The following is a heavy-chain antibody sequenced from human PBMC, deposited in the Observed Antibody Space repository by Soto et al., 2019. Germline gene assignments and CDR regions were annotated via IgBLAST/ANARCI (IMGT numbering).Heavy chain of an antibody. Sequence: SVKVSCKASGGTFSSYAISWVRQAPGQGLEWMGGIIPIFGTANYAQKFQGRVTITADESTSTAYMELSSLRSEDTAVYYCARVGRGYYYDSSGSTPGGMDVWGQGTTVTVS. D-gene: IGHD3-22*01. CDR3: ARVGRGYYYDSSGSTPGGMDV. V-gene: IGHV1-69*13. J-gene: IGHJ6*02. CDR2: IIPIFGTA. CDR1: GGTFSSYA.